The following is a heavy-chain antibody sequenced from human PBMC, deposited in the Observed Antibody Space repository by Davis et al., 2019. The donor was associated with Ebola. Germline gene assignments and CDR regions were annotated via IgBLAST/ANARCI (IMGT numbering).Heavy chain of an antibody. V-gene: IGHV1-18*01. D-gene: IGHD6-6*01. CDR1: GYTFTNYA. CDR3: ARRGSSSNHCDY. Sequence: ASVKVSCKASGYTFTNYAFSWVRQAPGQGLEWMGWIAPYNGITNYAQNLQDRLTLTTDASTSTAYMELRGLASDDTAVYYCARRGSSSNHCDYWGQGTLVTVSS. J-gene: IGHJ4*02. CDR2: IAPYNGIT.